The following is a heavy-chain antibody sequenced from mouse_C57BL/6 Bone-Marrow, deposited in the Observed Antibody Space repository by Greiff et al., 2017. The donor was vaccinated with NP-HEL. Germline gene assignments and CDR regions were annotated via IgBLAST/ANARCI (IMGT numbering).Heavy chain of an antibody. V-gene: IGHV14-4*01. CDR1: GFNIKDDY. CDR3: ARYDYWFAY. J-gene: IGHJ3*01. CDR2: IDPENGDT. Sequence: VQLQQSGAELVRPGASVKLSCTASGFNIKDDYMHWVKQRPEQGLEWIGWIDPENGDTEYASKFQGKATITADTSSNTAYLQLSSLTSEDSAVYFCARYDYWFAYWGQGTLVTVSA. D-gene: IGHD2-4*01.